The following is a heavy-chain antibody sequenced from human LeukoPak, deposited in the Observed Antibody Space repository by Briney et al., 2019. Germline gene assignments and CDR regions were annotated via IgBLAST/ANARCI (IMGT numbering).Heavy chain of an antibody. CDR2: INHSGST. CDR3: ARAVVFEGNYYDSSGYAHFDY. V-gene: IGHV4-34*01. Sequence: GSLRLSCAASGFTFSSYWMSWVRQPPGKGLEWIGEINHSGSTNYNPSLKSRVTISVDTSKNQFSLKLSSVTAADTAVYYCARAVVFEGNYYDSSGYAHFDYWGQGTLVTVSS. J-gene: IGHJ4*02. D-gene: IGHD3-22*01. CDR1: GFTFSSYW.